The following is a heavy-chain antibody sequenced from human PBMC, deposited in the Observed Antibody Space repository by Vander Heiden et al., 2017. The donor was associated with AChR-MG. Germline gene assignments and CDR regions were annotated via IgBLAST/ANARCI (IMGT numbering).Heavy chain of an antibody. Sequence: EVQLVQSGAEVKKPGESLKISCTGSGYSFTSYWIGWVRQMPGKGLEWMGIIYPGDSDTRYSPSFQGHVTISADKSISTAYLQWSSLKASDTAMYYCARHYYGSGSYYHYYYYMDVWCNGPTVTDSS. J-gene: IGHJ6*03. CDR2: IYPGDSDT. CDR3: ARHYYGSGSYYHYYYYMDV. D-gene: IGHD3-10*01. V-gene: IGHV5-51*01. CDR1: GYSFTSYW.